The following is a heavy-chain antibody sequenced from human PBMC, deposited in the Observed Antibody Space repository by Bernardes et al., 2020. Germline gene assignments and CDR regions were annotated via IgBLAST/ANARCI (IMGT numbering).Heavy chain of an antibody. J-gene: IGHJ2*01. CDR1: GFNFRDYG. CDR2: IYPDGLND. V-gene: IGHV3-33*01. CDR3: ARDSDVSGYIWYFDL. D-gene: IGHD3-22*01. Sequence: GGSLRLSCEASGFNFRDYGMIWVRQAPGKGLELVALIYPDGLNDRYSDSVRGRFTISRDNFKSTLFLQMNSLRAEDTGVYYCARDSDVSGYIWYFDLWGPGTLVTVSS.